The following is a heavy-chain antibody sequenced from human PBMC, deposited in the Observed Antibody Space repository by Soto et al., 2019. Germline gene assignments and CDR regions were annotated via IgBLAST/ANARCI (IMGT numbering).Heavy chain of an antibody. V-gene: IGHV4-39*01. CDR3: ARRLYYDSSGFEGGGMDV. D-gene: IGHD3-22*01. CDR1: GGSISSSSYY. J-gene: IGHJ6*02. Sequence: SETLSLTCTVSGGSISSSSYYRGWIRQPPGKGLEKIGSIYYSGSTYYNPSLKSRVTISVDTSKNQFSLKLSSVTAADTAVYYCARRLYYDSSGFEGGGMDVWGQGTTVTVSS. CDR2: IYYSGST.